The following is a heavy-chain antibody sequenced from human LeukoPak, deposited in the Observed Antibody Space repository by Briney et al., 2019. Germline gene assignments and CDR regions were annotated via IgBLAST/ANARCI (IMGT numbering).Heavy chain of an antibody. CDR2: ISDSGDST. D-gene: IGHD2-2*01. CDR1: GFTFSRYA. J-gene: IGHJ3*02. V-gene: IGHV3-23*01. CDR3: AKRYCSSATCYWVAFDI. Sequence: PGGSLRLSCAASGFTFSRYAMSWVRQAPGKGLEWGSAISDSGDSTYYADSVKGRFTISRDNSKNTLYLRMNSLRAEDTAIYYCAKRYCSSATCYWVAFDIWGQGTMVTVSS.